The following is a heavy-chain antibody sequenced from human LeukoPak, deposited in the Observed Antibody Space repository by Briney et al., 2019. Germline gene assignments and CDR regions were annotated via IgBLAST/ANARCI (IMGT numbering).Heavy chain of an antibody. D-gene: IGHD3-10*01. V-gene: IGHV1-69*04. CDR3: ARDLAMLRGEYWFDP. CDR1: GGTFSSYT. J-gene: IGHJ5*02. CDR2: IIPILGIA. Sequence: SVQVSCKASGGTFSSYTISWVRQAPGQGLEWMGRIIPILGIANYAQKFQGRVTITADKSTSTAYMELSSLRSEDTAVYYCARDLAMLRGEYWFDPWGQGTLVTVSS.